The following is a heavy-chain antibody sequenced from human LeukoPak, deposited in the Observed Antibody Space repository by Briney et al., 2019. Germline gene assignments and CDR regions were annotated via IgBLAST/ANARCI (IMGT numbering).Heavy chain of an antibody. CDR3: AKGQVPTSGYYYYFYFDY. CDR1: GGSISSYY. Sequence: ASETLSLTCTVSGGSISSYYWSWIRQPAGKGLEWIGRIYTSGSTNYNPSPSGSTNYNPSLRSRVTMSVDTSKNQFSLKLSSVTAADTAVYYCAKGQVPTSGYYYYFYFDYWGQGTLVTVSS. CDR2: IYTSGSTNYNPSPSGST. D-gene: IGHD3-22*01. V-gene: IGHV4-4*07. J-gene: IGHJ4*02.